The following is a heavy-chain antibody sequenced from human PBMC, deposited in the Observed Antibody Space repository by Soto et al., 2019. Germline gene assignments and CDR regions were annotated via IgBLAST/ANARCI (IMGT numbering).Heavy chain of an antibody. V-gene: IGHV1-8*01. Sequence: QVQLVQSGAEVKKPGASVKVSCKASGYTFTSYDINLVRQATGQGLEWMGWMNHNSGNTAYAQKVQGRVTMTRNTTIRTADMELSSLRSEDTAVYYCAMEVRGGTSDYWGQGTLFPVSS. J-gene: IGHJ4*02. CDR1: GYTFTSYD. CDR2: MNHNSGNT. D-gene: IGHD1-1*01. CDR3: AMEVRGGTSDY.